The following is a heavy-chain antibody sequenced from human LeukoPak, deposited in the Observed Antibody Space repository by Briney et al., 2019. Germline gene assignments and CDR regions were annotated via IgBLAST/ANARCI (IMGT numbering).Heavy chain of an antibody. V-gene: IGHV4-39*07. J-gene: IGHJ2*01. CDR2: IYYSGST. CDR1: GGSISSSSYY. CDR3: ARSGEMATAHWFFDL. Sequence: PSETLSLTCTVSGGSISSSSYYWGWIRQPPGKGLEWIGSIYYSGSTYYNPSLKSRVTISVDTSKNQFSLKLSSVTAADTAVYYCARSGEMATAHWFFDLWGRGTLVTVSS. D-gene: IGHD5-24*01.